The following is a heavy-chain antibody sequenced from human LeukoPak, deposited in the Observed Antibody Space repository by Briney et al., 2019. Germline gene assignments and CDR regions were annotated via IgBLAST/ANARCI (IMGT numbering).Heavy chain of an antibody. CDR3: ARGAVSTTSYNWFDP. V-gene: IGHV4-4*07. CDR1: GGSIGTYH. Sequence: SETLSLTCTVSGGSIGTYHWSWIRQPAGKGLEWIGHIYTSGSTNYNPSLESRVAMSVDISKNQFSLKLNSVTAADTAVYYCARGAVSTTSYNWFDPWGQGTLVTVSS. D-gene: IGHD2-2*01. CDR2: IYTSGST. J-gene: IGHJ5*02.